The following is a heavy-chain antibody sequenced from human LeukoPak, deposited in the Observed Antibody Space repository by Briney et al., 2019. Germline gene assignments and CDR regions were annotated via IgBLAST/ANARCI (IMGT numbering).Heavy chain of an antibody. Sequence: PSETLSLTCTVSGASISTYYWTWVRQPPGKGLEWIGSMYTSVTTKYNPSLKSRGTISVDTYKNRSYLNLISVTAADTAVYYCARHLAPYRPFHDWGQGSLVTVSS. CDR2: MYTSVTT. V-gene: IGHV4-4*09. CDR3: ARHLAPYRPFHD. CDR1: GASISTYY. J-gene: IGHJ4*02. D-gene: IGHD1-14*01.